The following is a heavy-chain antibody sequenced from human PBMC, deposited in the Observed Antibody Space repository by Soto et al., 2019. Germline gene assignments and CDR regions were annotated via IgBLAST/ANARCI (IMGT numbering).Heavy chain of an antibody. Sequence: QVQLVQSGAEVKKPGSSVKVSCKASGGTFSNYAISWVRQAPGQGLEWMGGIIPISGTANYAQKFQGRVTITAGESTSTAYMKLSSLRSEDTAVYYCARSQGSSTSLEIYYYYYYGMDVWGQGTKVTVPS. J-gene: IGHJ6*02. CDR1: GGTFSNYA. V-gene: IGHV1-69*01. D-gene: IGHD2-2*01. CDR2: IIPISGTA. CDR3: ARSQGSSTSLEIYYYYYYGMDV.